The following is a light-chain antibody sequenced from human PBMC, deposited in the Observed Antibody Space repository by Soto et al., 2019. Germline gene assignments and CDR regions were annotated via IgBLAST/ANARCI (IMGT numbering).Light chain of an antibody. CDR3: TSPTSPTTRV. Sequence: QAVLTQPASVSGSPGQSITISCSGTSSDVGGYNYVSWYQQYPGRVPKLSIYKVSNRRSGVSNRFSGSKSGNTASLTISALQAGDEADYFCTSPTSPTTRVFGTGAKVTV. V-gene: IGLV2-14*01. CDR1: SSDVGGYNY. CDR2: KVS. J-gene: IGLJ1*01.